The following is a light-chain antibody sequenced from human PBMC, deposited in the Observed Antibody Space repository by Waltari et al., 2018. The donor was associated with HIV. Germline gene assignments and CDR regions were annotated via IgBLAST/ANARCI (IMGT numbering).Light chain of an antibody. Sequence: QSVLTPPPSVSEAPRQRVTISCSGSSSNIGNNAVNWYQQVPGKAPKLLIYYDDLLPSGVSGRVSGSKSGTSASLAISVLQSEDEADYYCAAWDDNLNGYVFGTGTKVTVL. CDR1: SSNIGNNA. CDR3: AAWDDNLNGYV. CDR2: YDD. V-gene: IGLV1-36*01. J-gene: IGLJ1*01.